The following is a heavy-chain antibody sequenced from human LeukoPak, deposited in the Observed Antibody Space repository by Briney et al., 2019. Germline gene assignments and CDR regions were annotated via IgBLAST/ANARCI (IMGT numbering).Heavy chain of an antibody. J-gene: IGHJ4*02. D-gene: IGHD5-12*01. V-gene: IGHV5-51*01. CDR1: GYSFTTHW. CDR2: IYPADSDT. Sequence: GESLKISRKGSGYSFTTHWIGWVRPMPGKGLDWMGIIYPADSDTRYSPSFQGQVTISADKFISTVYLQWNSLKASDTALYYCAEVGFMDNSGSFDYWGQGTLVTVSS. CDR3: AEVGFMDNSGSFDY.